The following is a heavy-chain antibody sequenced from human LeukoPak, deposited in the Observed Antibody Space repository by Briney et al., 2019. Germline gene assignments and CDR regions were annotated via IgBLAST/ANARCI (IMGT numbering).Heavy chain of an antibody. V-gene: IGHV3-48*03. J-gene: IGHJ4*02. D-gene: IGHD2-21*02. CDR3: ARENCSGDCYYDY. Sequence: QPGGSLRLSCAASGFTFSSYEMNWVRQAPGKGLEWVSYISSSGSTIYYADSVKGRFTISRDNAKNSLYLQMNSLRAEDTAVYYCARENCSGDCYYDYWGQGTLVTVSS. CDR1: GFTFSSYE. CDR2: ISSSGSTI.